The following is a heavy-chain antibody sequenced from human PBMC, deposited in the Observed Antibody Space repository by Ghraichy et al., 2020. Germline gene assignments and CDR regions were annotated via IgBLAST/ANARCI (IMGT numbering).Heavy chain of an antibody. Sequence: GGSLRLSCAASGFTFSNYWMSWVRQAPGKGLEWVANIKQDGSEKYYVDSVKGRFTISRDNAKNSLYLQMNSLRAEDTAVYYCAGIKGYCSSTSCHTLYYYYAMDVWGQGTTVTVSS. D-gene: IGHD2-2*02. J-gene: IGHJ6*02. V-gene: IGHV3-7*03. CDR3: AGIKGYCSSTSCHTLYYYYAMDV. CDR1: GFTFSNYW. CDR2: IKQDGSEK.